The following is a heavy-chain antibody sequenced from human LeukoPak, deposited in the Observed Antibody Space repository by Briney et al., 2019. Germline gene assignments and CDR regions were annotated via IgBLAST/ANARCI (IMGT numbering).Heavy chain of an antibody. CDR1: GFTFSSYW. J-gene: IGHJ4*02. CDR2: IKQDGSEK. Sequence: GGSLRLSCAASGFTFSSYWMSWVRQAPGKGLEWVANIKQDGSEKYYLDSVKGRFTISRDNAKNSLYLQMNSLRAEDTAVYYCARVRYCSSTSCRISFFDYWGQGTLVTVSS. CDR3: ARVRYCSSTSCRISFFDY. V-gene: IGHV3-7*01. D-gene: IGHD2-2*01.